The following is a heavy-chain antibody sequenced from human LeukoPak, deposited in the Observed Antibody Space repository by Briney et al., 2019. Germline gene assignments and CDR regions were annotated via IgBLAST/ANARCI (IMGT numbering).Heavy chain of an antibody. D-gene: IGHD5-12*01. CDR3: ARAFGYSGYAGDNWFDP. CDR1: GGSISSYY. CDR2: IYNSGST. Sequence: SETLSLTCTVSGGSISSYYWSWIRQPPGKGLEWVGYIYNSGSTNYNASLKSRVTISVDTSKNQFSLKLSSVTAADTAVYSCARAFGYSGYAGDNWFDPWGQGTLVTVSS. V-gene: IGHV4-59*01. J-gene: IGHJ5*02.